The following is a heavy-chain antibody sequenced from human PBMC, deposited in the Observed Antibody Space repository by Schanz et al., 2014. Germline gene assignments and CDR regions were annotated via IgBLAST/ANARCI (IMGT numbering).Heavy chain of an antibody. D-gene: IGHD3-10*01. CDR2: IWHDVTNR. Sequence: QVQLVESGGCVVQPWGSLRLSCAASGFTFSNFGMHWVRQAPGKGLEWGAFIWHDVTNRSYADSVKGRFTVSRDTSKNTLYLQMNSLTTEDTAVYYCAKDQTDSVCYKACSFDYWGQGTLVTVSS. CDR1: GFTFSNFG. CDR3: AKDQTDSVCYKACSFDY. V-gene: IGHV3-30*02. J-gene: IGHJ4*02.